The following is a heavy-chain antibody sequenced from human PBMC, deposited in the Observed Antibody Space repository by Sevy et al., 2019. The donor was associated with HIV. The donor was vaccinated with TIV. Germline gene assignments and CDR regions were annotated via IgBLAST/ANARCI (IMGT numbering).Heavy chain of an antibody. CDR2: ISYDGSNK. V-gene: IGHV3-30-3*01. CDR3: ARRPPDYGGNVHAHDY. Sequence: GGFLRLSCAASGFTFSSYAMHWVRQAPGKGLEWVAVISYDGSNKYYADSVKGRFTISRDNSKNTLYLQMNSLRAEDTAVYYCARRPPDYGGNVHAHDYWGQGTLVTVSS. D-gene: IGHD4-17*01. J-gene: IGHJ4*02. CDR1: GFTFSSYA.